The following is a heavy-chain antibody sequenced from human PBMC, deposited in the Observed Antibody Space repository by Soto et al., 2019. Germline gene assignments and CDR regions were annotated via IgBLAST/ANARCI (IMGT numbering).Heavy chain of an antibody. D-gene: IGHD6-19*01. CDR1: GVSISSYY. CDR2: IYYSGST. CDR3: GRERVAVAGTHDWFDP. Sequence: SETLSLTCTVSGVSISSYYWSWIRQPPGKGLEWIGYIYYSGSTNYNPSLKSRVTISVDTSKNQFSLKLSSVTAADTAVYYCGRERVAVAGTHDWFDPWGQGTLVTVSS. V-gene: IGHV4-59*01. J-gene: IGHJ5*02.